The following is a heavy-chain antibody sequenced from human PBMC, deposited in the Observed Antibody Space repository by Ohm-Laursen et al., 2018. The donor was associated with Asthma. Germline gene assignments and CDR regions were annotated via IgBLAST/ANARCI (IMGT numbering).Heavy chain of an antibody. J-gene: IGHJ4*02. D-gene: IGHD1-26*01. CDR1: GGSISSGGYY. CDR3: ARVSVGAKNGFDY. Sequence: SDTLSLTCTVSGGSISSGGYYWSWIRQHPGKGLEWIGYIYYSGSTYYNPSLKSRVTISVDTSKNQFSLKLSSVTAADTAVYYCARVSVGAKNGFDYWGQGTLVTVSS. CDR2: IYYSGST. V-gene: IGHV4-31*03.